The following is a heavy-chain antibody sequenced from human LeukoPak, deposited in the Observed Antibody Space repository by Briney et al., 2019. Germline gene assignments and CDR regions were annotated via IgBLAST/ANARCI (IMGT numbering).Heavy chain of an antibody. CDR1: GGSISNYY. D-gene: IGHD2-8*02. Sequence: PETLSLTCTVSGGSISNYYWNWIRQPPGKGLEWVGHISYSGGTKYNPSLQSRVTISIDTSKNQFSLNLSSVTAADTAVYYCARRVIMSATGVPDTWLDPWGQGILVTVSS. V-gene: IGHV4-59*08. CDR2: ISYSGGT. J-gene: IGHJ5*02. CDR3: ARRVIMSATGVPDTWLDP.